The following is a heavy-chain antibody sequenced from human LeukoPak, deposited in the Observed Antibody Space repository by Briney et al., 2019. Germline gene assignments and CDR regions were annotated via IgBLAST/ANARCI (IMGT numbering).Heavy chain of an antibody. CDR2: IYYSGDT. CDR3: ARPHSSGSAFDI. CDR1: GGSINYDSHY. J-gene: IGHJ3*02. Sequence: SETLSLTCTVSGGSINYDSHYWGWIRQPPGKGLEWIGSIYYSGDTYYNPSLKSRVIMSIDMSKNQFSLKLSSVTAADTAVYYCARPHSSGSAFDIWGQGTMVTVSS. V-gene: IGHV4-39*07. D-gene: IGHD6-19*01.